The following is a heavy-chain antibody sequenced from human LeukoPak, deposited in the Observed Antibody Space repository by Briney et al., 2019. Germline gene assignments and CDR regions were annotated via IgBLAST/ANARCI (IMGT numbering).Heavy chain of an antibody. V-gene: IGHV4-59*08. Sequence: PSETLSLTCTVSGGSISSYYWTWIGQPPGKGLEWIGYIYYSGSTNYNPSLRSRVTMSVDTSKNQFSLRLSSVTAADTAVYYCARTGSYDSNGLDSWGQGTLVTVAS. CDR1: GGSISSYY. D-gene: IGHD3-22*01. CDR2: IYYSGST. CDR3: ARTGSYDSNGLDS. J-gene: IGHJ4*02.